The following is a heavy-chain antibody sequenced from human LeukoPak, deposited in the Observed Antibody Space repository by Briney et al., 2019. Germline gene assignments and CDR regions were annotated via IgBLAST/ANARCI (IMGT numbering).Heavy chain of an antibody. CDR1: GFTFSSYA. CDR3: ARDPGGARGCSGGSCHSGAFDY. J-gene: IGHJ4*02. D-gene: IGHD2-15*01. V-gene: IGHV3-30*04. Sequence: GGSLRLSCAASGFTFSSYAMHWVRQAPGKGLEWVAVISYDGSNKYYADSVKGRFTISRDNSKNTLYLQMNSLRAEDTAVYYCARDPGGARGCSGGSCHSGAFDYWGEGTLVTVSS. CDR2: ISYDGSNK.